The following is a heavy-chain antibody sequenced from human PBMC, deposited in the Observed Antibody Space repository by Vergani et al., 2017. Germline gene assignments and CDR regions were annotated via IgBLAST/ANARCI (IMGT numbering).Heavy chain of an antibody. CDR3: YTHYHDD. CDR2: IRSKNYGGTA. J-gene: IGHJ4*02. D-gene: IGHD2-15*01. Sequence: EVQVVESGGGWIKPGGSLRLSCVVSGITFKNAWINWVRQAPGKGLEWIGRIRSKNYGGTADYAEPLKCRFTISRDDAKDSAFLLVNNLKTQDTAVYFCYTHYHDDLLQGTLVTVSS. V-gene: IGHV3-15*01. CDR1: GITFKNAW.